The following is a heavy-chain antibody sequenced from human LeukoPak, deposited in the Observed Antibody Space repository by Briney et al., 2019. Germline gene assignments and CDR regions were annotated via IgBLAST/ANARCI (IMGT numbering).Heavy chain of an antibody. CDR3: ARDPDGMDV. Sequence: KPSETLSLTCTVSGGSINTYYWSWIRQPPGKGLEWIGYIYYSGSTNYNPSLKSRVTISVDTSKNQFSLKLSSVTAADTAVYYCARDPDGMDVWGQGTTVTVSS. V-gene: IGHV4-59*01. CDR1: GGSINTYY. J-gene: IGHJ6*02. CDR2: IYYSGST.